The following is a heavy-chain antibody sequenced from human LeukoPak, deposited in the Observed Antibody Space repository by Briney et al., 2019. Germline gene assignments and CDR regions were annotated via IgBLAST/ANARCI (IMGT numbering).Heavy chain of an antibody. D-gene: IGHD3-3*01. CDR3: AKGRITIFGVVMDYYYYMDV. CDR2: ISGSGGST. J-gene: IGHJ6*03. Sequence: TGGSLRLSCAASGFTFSSYAMSWVRQAPGKGLEWVSAISGSGGSTYYADSVKGRFTISRDNSKITLYLQMNSLRAEDTAVYYCAKGRITIFGVVMDYYYYMDVWGKGTTVTVSS. V-gene: IGHV3-23*01. CDR1: GFTFSSYA.